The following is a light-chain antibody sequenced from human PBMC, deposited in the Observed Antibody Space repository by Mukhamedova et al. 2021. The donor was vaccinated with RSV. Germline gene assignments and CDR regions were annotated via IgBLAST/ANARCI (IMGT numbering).Light chain of an antibody. Sequence: GVPSRFSGSGYGTDFTLTINSLEAEDAATYYCLQSSTLPYSFVQGTKLEIK. V-gene: IGKV6-21*01. J-gene: IGKJ2*01. CDR3: LQSSTLPYS.